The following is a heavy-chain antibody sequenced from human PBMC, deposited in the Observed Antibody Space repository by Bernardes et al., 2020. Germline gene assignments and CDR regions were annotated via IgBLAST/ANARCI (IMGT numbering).Heavy chain of an antibody. J-gene: IGHJ4*02. CDR2: INHSGST. V-gene: IGHV4-34*01. Sequence: SETLSLTCAVYGGSFSGYYWSWIRQPPGKGLEWIGEINHSGSTNYNPSLKSRVTISVDTSKNQFSLKLSSVTAADTAVYYCARVAWGSGWALDYWGQGTLVTVSS. CDR1: GGSFSGYY. D-gene: IGHD6-19*01. CDR3: ARVAWGSGWALDY.